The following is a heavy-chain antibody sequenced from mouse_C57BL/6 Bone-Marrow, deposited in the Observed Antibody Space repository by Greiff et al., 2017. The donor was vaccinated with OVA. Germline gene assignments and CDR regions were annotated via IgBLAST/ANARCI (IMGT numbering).Heavy chain of an antibody. V-gene: IGHV7-4*01. CDR2: IRNKANGYTT. J-gene: IGHJ4*01. D-gene: IGHD1-1*01. CDR1: GFTFTDYY. Sequence: EVKVVESGGGLVQPGASLRLSCAASGFTFTDYYMSWVRQPPGKAPEWLALIRNKANGYTTEYTASVKGRFTISRDNSQNILYLQMNTLRDEDSATYYYVKASNCYGSSLYYAMDYWGQGTSVTVSS. CDR3: VKASNCYGSSLYYAMDY.